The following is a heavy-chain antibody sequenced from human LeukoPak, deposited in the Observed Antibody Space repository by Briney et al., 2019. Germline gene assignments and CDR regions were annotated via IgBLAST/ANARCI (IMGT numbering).Heavy chain of an antibody. CDR3: ARIFREYCSSTSCYWPNYYYYGMDV. V-gene: IGHV3-48*03. Sequence: GGSLRLSCAASGFTFSSYEMNWVRQAPGKGLEWVSYISSSGSTIYYADSVKGRFTISRDNAKNSLYPQMNSLRAEDPAVYYCARIFREYCSSTSCYWPNYYYYGMDVWGKGTTVTVSS. CDR2: ISSSGSTI. J-gene: IGHJ6*04. D-gene: IGHD2-2*01. CDR1: GFTFSSYE.